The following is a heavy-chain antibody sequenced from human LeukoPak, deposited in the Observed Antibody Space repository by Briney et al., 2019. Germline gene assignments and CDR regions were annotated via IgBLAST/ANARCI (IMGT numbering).Heavy chain of an antibody. CDR3: ARGVLLWFGELEFDP. J-gene: IGHJ5*02. Sequence: SETLSLTCTVSGGSISSYYWSWIRQPAGKGLEWIGSIYTSGSTNYNPSLKSRVTMSVDTSKNQFSLKLSSVTAADTAVYYCARGVLLWFGELEFDPWGQGTLVTVSS. CDR2: IYTSGST. D-gene: IGHD3-10*01. V-gene: IGHV4-4*07. CDR1: GGSISSYY.